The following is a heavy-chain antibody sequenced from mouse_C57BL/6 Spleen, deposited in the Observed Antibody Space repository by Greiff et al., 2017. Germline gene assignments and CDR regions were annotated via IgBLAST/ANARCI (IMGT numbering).Heavy chain of an antibody. CDR1: GYTFTSYW. J-gene: IGHJ2*01. CDR3: ARSYGNEGV. CDR2: IDPSDSYT. V-gene: IGHV1-59*01. Sequence: QVQLQQPGAELVRPGTSVKLSCKASGYTFTSYWMHWVKQRPGQGLEWIGVIDPSDSYTNYNQKFKGKATLTVDTSSSTAYMQLSSLTSEDAAVYYGARSYGNEGVWGQGTTLTVSS. D-gene: IGHD2-1*01.